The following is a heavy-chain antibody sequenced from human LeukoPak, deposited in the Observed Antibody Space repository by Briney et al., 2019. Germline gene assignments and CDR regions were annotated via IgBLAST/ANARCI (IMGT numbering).Heavy chain of an antibody. Sequence: SGTLSLTCAVSGGSISSSNWWGWVRQPPGKGLEWIGEIYHSGSTNYNPSLKSRVTISVDKSKNQFSLKLSSVTAADTAVYYCARKYSYGYNTLDDWGQGTLVTVSS. CDR1: GGSISSSNW. V-gene: IGHV4-4*02. D-gene: IGHD5-18*01. J-gene: IGHJ4*02. CDR3: ARKYSYGYNTLDD. CDR2: IYHSGST.